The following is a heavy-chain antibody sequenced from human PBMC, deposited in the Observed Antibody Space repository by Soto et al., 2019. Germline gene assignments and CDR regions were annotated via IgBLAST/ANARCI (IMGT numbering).Heavy chain of an antibody. D-gene: IGHD5-12*01. CDR1: CASIGTNNW. CDR2: VYHSGTT. CDR3: AVPGRGDFDY. V-gene: IGHV4-4*02. J-gene: IGHJ4*02. Sequence: SETLSLTCAVSCASIGTNNWWSWVRQPPGKGLEWIGEVYHSGTTNCNPSFKSRVAISIDKSKNQFSLTLTSMTAADTALYYCAVPGRGDFDYWSQGTLVTVSS.